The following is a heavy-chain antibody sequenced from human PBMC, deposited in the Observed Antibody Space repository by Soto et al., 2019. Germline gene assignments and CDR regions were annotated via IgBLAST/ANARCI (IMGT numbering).Heavy chain of an antibody. CDR1: GYTFTSYY. J-gene: IGHJ4*02. V-gene: IGHV1-46*03. CDR2: INPSGGGT. Sequence: AASVKVSCKASGYTFTSYYMHWVRQAPGQGLEWMGIINPSGGGTTYAQKFQGRVTMTRDTSTSTVYMELSSLRSEDTAVFYCARGGNVLRFFDWLFVFDYWGQGTPVTVSS. D-gene: IGHD3-9*01. CDR3: ARGGNVLRFFDWLFVFDY.